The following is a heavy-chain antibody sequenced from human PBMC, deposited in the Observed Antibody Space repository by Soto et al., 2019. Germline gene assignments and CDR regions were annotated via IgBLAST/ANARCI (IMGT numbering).Heavy chain of an antibody. Sequence: GGSLRLSCAASGFTFSSYGMHWVRQAPGKGLEWVAVLSYDGSNKYYADSVKGRFTISRDNSKNTLYLQMNSLRAEDTAVYYCAKDGYSSSFDYWGQGTLVTVSS. CDR3: AKDGYSSSFDY. V-gene: IGHV3-30*18. CDR2: LSYDGSNK. D-gene: IGHD6-13*01. J-gene: IGHJ4*02. CDR1: GFTFSSYG.